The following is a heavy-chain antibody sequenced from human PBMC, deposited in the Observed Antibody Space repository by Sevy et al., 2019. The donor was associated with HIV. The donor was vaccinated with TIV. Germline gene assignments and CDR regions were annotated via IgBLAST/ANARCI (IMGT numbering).Heavy chain of an antibody. J-gene: IGHJ6*02. V-gene: IGHV3-9*01. D-gene: IGHD2-21*01. CDR2: VSWNSRYI. CDR1: GFPFNDHA. Sequence: GGSLRLSCAASGFPFNDHAMHWVRQVPGKGLEWVSGVSWNSRYIGYADSVKGRFTISRDNARHFLYLEVNSLRPEDTALYYCAKDINRGCDGVNCYSYYYYFYGLDVWGQGTTVTVSS. CDR3: AKDINRGCDGVNCYSYYYYFYGLDV.